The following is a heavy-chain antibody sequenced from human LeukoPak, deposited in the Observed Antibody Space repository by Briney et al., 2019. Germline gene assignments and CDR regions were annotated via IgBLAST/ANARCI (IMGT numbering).Heavy chain of an antibody. J-gene: IGHJ4*02. CDR1: GGSFSGYY. Sequence: KPSETLSLTCAVYGGSFSGYYWSWIRQPPGKGLEWIGEINHSGGTNYNPSLKSRVTISVDTSKNQFSLKLSSVTAADTAVYYCARWYREERHYYFDYWGQGTLVTVSS. CDR3: ARWYREERHYYFDY. D-gene: IGHD3-10*01. V-gene: IGHV4-34*01. CDR2: INHSGGT.